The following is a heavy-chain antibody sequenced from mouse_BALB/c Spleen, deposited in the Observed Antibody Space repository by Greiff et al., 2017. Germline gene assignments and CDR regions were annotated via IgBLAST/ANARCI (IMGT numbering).Heavy chain of an antibody. V-gene: IGHV1-69*01. CDR2: IDPSDSET. CDR3: ARWGGLPWLAY. Sequence: VQLQQPGAELVKPGAPVKLSCKASGYTFTSYWMNWVQQKPGRGLEWIGRIDPSDSETNYNQKFKDKSTLTVDKSSSTAYIQLSSLTSEDSAVYYCARWGGLPWLAYWGQGTLVTVSA. CDR1: GYTFTSYW. J-gene: IGHJ3*01.